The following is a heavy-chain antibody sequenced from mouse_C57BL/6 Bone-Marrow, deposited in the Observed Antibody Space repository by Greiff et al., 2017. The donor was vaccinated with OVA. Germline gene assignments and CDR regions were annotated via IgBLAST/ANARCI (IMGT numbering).Heavy chain of an antibody. CDR3: ARDLAWFAY. CDR2: ISSGSSTI. Sequence: EVKVEESGGGLVKPGGSLKLSCAASGFTFSDYGMHWVRQAPEKGLEWVAYISSGSSTIYYADTVKGRFTISRDNAKNTLFLQMTSLRSEDTAMYYCARDLAWFAYWGQGTLVTVSA. V-gene: IGHV5-17*01. J-gene: IGHJ3*01. CDR1: GFTFSDYG.